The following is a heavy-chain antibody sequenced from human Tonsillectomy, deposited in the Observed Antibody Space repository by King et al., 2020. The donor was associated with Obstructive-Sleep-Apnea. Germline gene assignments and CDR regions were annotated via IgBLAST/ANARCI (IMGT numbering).Heavy chain of an antibody. J-gene: IGHJ4*02. V-gene: IGHV4-39*07. D-gene: IGHD5-18*01. CDR2: VYYSRST. CDR3: ARAGPHIQPKYYFDH. Sequence: LQLQESGPGLVKPSETLSLTCIVSGGSIRSSTYYWGWIRQPPGKGLEWIGSVYYSRSTYYNPSLKSRVTISVDTSKNQFSLNLSSVTAADTAVYSWARAGPHIQPKYYFDHWGQGTLVTVSS. CDR1: GGSIRSSTYY.